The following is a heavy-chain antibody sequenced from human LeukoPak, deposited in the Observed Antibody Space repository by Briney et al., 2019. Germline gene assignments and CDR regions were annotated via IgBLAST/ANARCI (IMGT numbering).Heavy chain of an antibody. CDR2: ISGSGGST. CDR1: GFTFSSYA. V-gene: IGHV3-23*01. D-gene: IGHD6-19*01. CDR3: AKDISLQGGWSLYFDY. J-gene: IGHJ4*02. Sequence: GGSLRLSCAASGFTFSSYAMSWVRQAPGKGLEWVSAISGSGGSTYYADSVKGRFTISRDNSKNTLYLQMNSLRAEDTAAYYCAKDISLQGGWSLYFDYWGQGTLVTVSS.